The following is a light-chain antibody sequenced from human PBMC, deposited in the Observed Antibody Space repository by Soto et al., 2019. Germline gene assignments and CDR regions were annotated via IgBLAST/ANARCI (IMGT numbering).Light chain of an antibody. CDR2: EAS. CDR1: HDISTF. Sequence: DIQLTQSPSLLCASIGDRVTLPCRASHDISTFLAWYQQKPGKAPKFLIYEASTLQSGVPSRFSGSGSGTEFTLTISGLLPEDFAAYHCQQLYTLPFTFGQGTRLEI. CDR3: QQLYTLPFT. J-gene: IGKJ5*01. V-gene: IGKV1-9*01.